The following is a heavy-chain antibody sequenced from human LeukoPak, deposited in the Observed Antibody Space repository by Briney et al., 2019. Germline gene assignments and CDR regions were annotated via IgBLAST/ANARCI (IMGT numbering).Heavy chain of an antibody. CDR1: GGSISSYY. CDR2: IYYSGST. D-gene: IGHD6-13*01. CDR3: ARGPAGAAAGGNFDY. V-gene: IGHV4-59*01. Sequence: SETLSLTCTVSGGSISSYYWSWIRQPPGKGLEWIGYIYYSGSTNYSPSLKSRVTISVDTSKNQFSLKLSSVTAADTAVYYCARGPAGAAAGGNFDYWGQGTLVTVSS. J-gene: IGHJ4*02.